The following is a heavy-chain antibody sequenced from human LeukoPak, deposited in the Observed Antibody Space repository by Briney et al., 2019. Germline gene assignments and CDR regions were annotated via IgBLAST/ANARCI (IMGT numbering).Heavy chain of an antibody. V-gene: IGHV3-7*01. Sequence: ETLSLTCTVSGGSISSYYWSWVRQAPGKGLEWVASIKRDGSEKYYVDSVKGRFTISRDNAKNSLYLQMNSLRAEDTAVYHCVREASGGSKGVSGIFDIWGQGTLVTVSS. D-gene: IGHD2-15*01. CDR1: GGSISSYY. CDR2: IKRDGSEK. J-gene: IGHJ3*02. CDR3: VREASGGSKGVSGIFDI.